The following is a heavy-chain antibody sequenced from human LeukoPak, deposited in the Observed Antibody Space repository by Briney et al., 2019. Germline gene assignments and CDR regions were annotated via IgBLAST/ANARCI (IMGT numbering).Heavy chain of an antibody. D-gene: IGHD3-3*01. V-gene: IGHV3-48*03. CDR3: ARQARSLETRIPYFDY. J-gene: IGHJ4*02. CDR2: ISSGGETI. Sequence: GGSLRLSCAASGFTVSSYEMNWVRQAPGKGLDWVSYISSGGETIYYADSVKGRFTISRDNAKNSLYLQMNSLRAEDTAVYYCARQARSLETRIPYFDYWGQGTLATVSS. CDR1: GFTVSSYE.